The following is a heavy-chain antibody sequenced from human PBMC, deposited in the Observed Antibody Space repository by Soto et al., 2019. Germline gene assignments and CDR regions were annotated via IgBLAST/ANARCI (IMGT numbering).Heavy chain of an antibody. CDR1: GGSFSGYY. CDR2: INHSGST. Sequence: PSETLSLTCAVYGGSFSGYYWSWIRQPPGKGLEWIGEINHSGSTNYNPSLKSRVTISVDTSKSQFSLKLSSVTAADTAVYYCARRSRVVAAPSQPSYYFDYWGQGTLVTVSS. V-gene: IGHV4-34*01. D-gene: IGHD2-15*01. CDR3: ARRSRVVAAPSQPSYYFDY. J-gene: IGHJ4*02.